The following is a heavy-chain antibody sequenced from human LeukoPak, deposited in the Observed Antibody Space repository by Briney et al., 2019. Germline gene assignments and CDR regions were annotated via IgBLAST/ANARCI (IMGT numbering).Heavy chain of an antibody. J-gene: IGHJ4*02. CDR1: GFTVSSHY. Sequence: GGSLRLSCVASGFTVSSHYMSWVRQAPGKGLEWVSAIYTDGSTYYAGSVKGRFTISRDNAKNSLYLQMNSLRDEDTAVYYCARPHCSSTSCYYYFDYWGQGTLVTVSS. D-gene: IGHD2-2*01. CDR3: ARPHCSSTSCYYYFDY. V-gene: IGHV3-66*04. CDR2: IYTDGST.